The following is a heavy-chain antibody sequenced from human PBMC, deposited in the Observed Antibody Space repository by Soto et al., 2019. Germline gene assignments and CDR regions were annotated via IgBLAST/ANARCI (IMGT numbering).Heavy chain of an antibody. CDR1: GYTLTELS. V-gene: IGHV1-24*01. CDR2: FDPEDGET. CDR3: ATLPPSSGSYQTGSDY. Sequence: EASVKVSCKVSGYTLTELSMHWVRQAPGKGLEWMGGFDPEDGETIYAQKFQGRVTMTEDTSTDTAYMELSSLRSEDTAVYYCATLPPSSGSYQTGSDYWGQGTLVTVSS. D-gene: IGHD1-26*01. J-gene: IGHJ4*02.